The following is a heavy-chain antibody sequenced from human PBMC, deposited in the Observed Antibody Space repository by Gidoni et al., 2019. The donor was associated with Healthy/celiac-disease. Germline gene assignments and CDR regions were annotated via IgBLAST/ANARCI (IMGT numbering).Heavy chain of an antibody. CDR2: IFSNDEK. D-gene: IGHD2-2*02. CDR3: ARIRSCSSTSCYITRSNYYYYYGMDV. Sequence: QVTLKASGPVLVKPTETLPLTCTVPGFSLRNPRMGVSWPRQPRGKALEWLAHIFSNDEKSYSTSLKSRLTISKDTSKSQVVLTMTNMDPVDTATYYCARIRSCSSTSCYITRSNYYYYYGMDVWGQGTTVTVSS. J-gene: IGHJ6*02. V-gene: IGHV2-26*01. CDR1: GFSLRNPRMG.